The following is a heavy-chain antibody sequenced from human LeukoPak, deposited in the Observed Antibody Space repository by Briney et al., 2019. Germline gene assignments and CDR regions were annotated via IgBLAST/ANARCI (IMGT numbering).Heavy chain of an antibody. J-gene: IGHJ6*03. CDR2: IYYSGST. CDR1: GGSISSYY. CDR3: ARGMYSNYYYYMDV. Sequence: SETLSLTCTVSGGSISSYYWSWIRQPPGKGLEWIGYIYYSGSTNYNPSLKGRVTISVDTSKNQFSLKLSSVTAADTAVYYCARGMYSNYYYYMDVWGKGTTVTVSS. D-gene: IGHD4-11*01. V-gene: IGHV4-59*01.